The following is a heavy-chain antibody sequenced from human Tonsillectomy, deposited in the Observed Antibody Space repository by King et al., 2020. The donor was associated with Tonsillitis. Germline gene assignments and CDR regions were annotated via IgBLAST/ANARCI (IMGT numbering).Heavy chain of an antibody. CDR2: SSWNSCSI. Sequence: VQLVESGGGLVQPGRSLRLSCAASGFTFDDYAMHWVRQGPGKGLECVSGSSWNSCSIGYADSVKGRFTISRDNAKNSLYLQMNSLRGEDTALYYCAKVSDFWKGYGMDVWGQGTTVTVSS. CDR1: GFTFDDYA. V-gene: IGHV3-9*01. CDR3: AKVSDFWKGYGMDV. J-gene: IGHJ6*02. D-gene: IGHD3-3*01.